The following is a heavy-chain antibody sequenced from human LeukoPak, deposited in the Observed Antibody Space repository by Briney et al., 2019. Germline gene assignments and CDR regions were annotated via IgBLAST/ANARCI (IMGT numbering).Heavy chain of an antibody. D-gene: IGHD2-2*01. CDR2: ISAYNGNT. CDR3: ARPLIGYCSSTSCYRTAYYYYGMDV. V-gene: IGHV1-18*01. CDR1: GYTFTSYG. Sequence: ASVKVSCKASGYTFTSYGISWVRQAPGQGLEWMGWISAYNGNTNYAQKLQGRVTMTTDTSTSTAYMEPRSLRSDDTAVYYCARPLIGYCSSTSCYRTAYYYYGMDVWGQGTTVTVSS. J-gene: IGHJ6*02.